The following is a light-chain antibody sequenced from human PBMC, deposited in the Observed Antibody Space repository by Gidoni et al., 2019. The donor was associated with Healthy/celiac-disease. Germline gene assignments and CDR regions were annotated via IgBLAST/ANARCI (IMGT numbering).Light chain of an antibody. V-gene: IGKV3-11*01. CDR1: QSVSSY. CDR2: DAS. CDR3: QQRSNWPQYT. Sequence: EIVLTQSPATLSLSPGEKATLSCRASQSVSSYLAWYQQKPGKAPRLLIYDASNRATGIPARFSGSGYGTDFTLTISSLEPEDFAVYYCQQRSNWPQYTFGQGTKLEIK. J-gene: IGKJ2*01.